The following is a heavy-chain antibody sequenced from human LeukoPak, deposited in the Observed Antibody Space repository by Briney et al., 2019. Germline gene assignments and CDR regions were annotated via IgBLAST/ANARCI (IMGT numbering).Heavy chain of an antibody. CDR3: ARYSSSWYDDPGFQH. Sequence: GASVKVSCKASGGTFSSYAISWVRQAPGQGLEWMGGIIPIFGTANYAQKFQGRVTITTDESTSTAYMELSSLRSEDTAVYYCARYSSSWYDDPGFQHWGQGTLVTVSS. CDR1: GGTFSSYA. CDR2: IIPIFGTA. J-gene: IGHJ1*01. V-gene: IGHV1-69*05. D-gene: IGHD6-13*01.